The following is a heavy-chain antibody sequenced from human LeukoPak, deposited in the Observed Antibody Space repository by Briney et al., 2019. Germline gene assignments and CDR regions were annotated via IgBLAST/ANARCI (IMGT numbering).Heavy chain of an antibody. CDR1: GGSISSSSYY. V-gene: IGHV4-39*02. Sequence: PSETLSLTCTVSGGSISSSSYYWGWIRQPPGKGLEWIGSIYYSGSTYYNPSLKSRVTISVDTSKNQFSLKLSSVTAADTAVYYCAREVGITMIVVEPYYFDYWGQGTLVTVSS. CDR2: IYYSGST. D-gene: IGHD3-22*01. J-gene: IGHJ4*02. CDR3: AREVGITMIVVEPYYFDY.